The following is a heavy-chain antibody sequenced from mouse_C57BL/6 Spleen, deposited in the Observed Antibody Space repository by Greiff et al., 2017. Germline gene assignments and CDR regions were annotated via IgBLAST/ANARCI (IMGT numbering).Heavy chain of an antibody. CDR2: IDPETGGT. CDR1: GYTFTDYE. CDR3: TRWGGDY. V-gene: IGHV1-15*01. J-gene: IGHJ2*01. Sequence: QVHVKQSGAELVRPGASVTLSCKASGYTFTDYEMHWVKQTPVHGLEWIGAIDPETGGTAYNQKFKGKAILTADKSSSTAYMELRSLTSEDSAVYYCTRWGGDYWGQGTTLTVSS.